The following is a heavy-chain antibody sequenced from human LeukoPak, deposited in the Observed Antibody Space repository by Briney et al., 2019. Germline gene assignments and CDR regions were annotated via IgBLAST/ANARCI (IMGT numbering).Heavy chain of an antibody. D-gene: IGHD1-7*01. J-gene: IGHJ5*02. CDR2: IIPIFGTA. CDR1: GGTFSSYA. Sequence: SVKVSCKASGGTFSSYAISWVRQAPGQGLEWMGGIIPIFGTANYAQKFQGRVTITADESTSTAYMELSSLRSEDTAVYYCARDRTRNNWNYDWFDPWGQGTLATVSS. CDR3: ARDRTRNNWNYDWFDP. V-gene: IGHV1-69*13.